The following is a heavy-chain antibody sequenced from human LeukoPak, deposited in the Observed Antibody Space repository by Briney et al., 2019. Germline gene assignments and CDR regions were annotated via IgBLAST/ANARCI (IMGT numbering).Heavy chain of an antibody. V-gene: IGHV4-30-4*01. Sequence: SQTLSLTCTVSGGSISSGDYYWSWIRQPPGKGLEWIGYIYYSGSTYYNPSLKSRVTISVDTSKNQFSLKLGSVTAADTAVYYCARDKSGYALDTNWFDPWDQGTLVTVSS. CDR3: ARDKSGYALDTNWFDP. J-gene: IGHJ5*02. CDR1: GGSISSGDYY. D-gene: IGHD5-12*01. CDR2: IYYSGST.